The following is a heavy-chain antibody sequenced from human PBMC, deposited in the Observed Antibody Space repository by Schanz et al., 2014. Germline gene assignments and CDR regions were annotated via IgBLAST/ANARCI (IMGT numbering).Heavy chain of an antibody. CDR1: GFTFISYD. J-gene: IGHJ4*02. D-gene: IGHD2-21*01. CDR2: IRYDGRNK. Sequence: GQLVESGGGLVQPGGSLRLSCVASGFTFISYDIHWVRQAPGKGLEWVAVIRYDGRNKNFVESVKGRFTISRDNSNNTVYLQMNTLRAEDTAVYYCAREDCSATSCYFRYWGQGTLVTVSS. CDR3: AREDCSATSCYFRY. V-gene: IGHV3-33*01.